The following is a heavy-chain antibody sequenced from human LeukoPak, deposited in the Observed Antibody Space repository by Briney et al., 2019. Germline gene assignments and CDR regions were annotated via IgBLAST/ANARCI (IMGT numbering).Heavy chain of an antibody. J-gene: IGHJ4*02. D-gene: IGHD5/OR15-5a*01. CDR2: ISGSGGST. Sequence: PGGSLRLSCAASGFTFSSYAMSWVRQAPGKGLEWVSAISGSGGSTYYADSVKGRFTISRDNSKNTLYLQMNSLRAEDTAVYYCAKGTSDSVWQPTLFWGQGTLVTVSS. CDR1: GFTFSSYA. CDR3: AKGTSDSVWQPTLF. V-gene: IGHV3-23*01.